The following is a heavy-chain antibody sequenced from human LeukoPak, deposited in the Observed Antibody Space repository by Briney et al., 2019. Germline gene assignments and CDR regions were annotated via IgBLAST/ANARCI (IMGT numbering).Heavy chain of an antibody. CDR2: MNPNSGNT. CDR3: AKGPTIPPYYPSGNYYETKAQFDY. J-gene: IGHJ4*02. D-gene: IGHD3-3*01. Sequence: GASVKVSCKASGYTFTSYDINWVRQATGQGLEWMGWMNPNSGNTGYAQKFQGRVTMTRNTSISTAYMELSSLRSEDTAVYYCAKGPTIPPYYPSGNYYETKAQFDYWGQGTLVTVSS. CDR1: GYTFTSYD. V-gene: IGHV1-8*01.